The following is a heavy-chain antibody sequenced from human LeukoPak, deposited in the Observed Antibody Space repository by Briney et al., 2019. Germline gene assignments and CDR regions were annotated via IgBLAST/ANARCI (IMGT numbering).Heavy chain of an antibody. Sequence: ASVKVSCKASGYTFTSYAMNWVRQAPGQGLEWMGWINTNTGNPTYAQGFTGRFVFSLDTSVNTAYLQISSLKAEDTAVYCCARDAYDRNPPFDYWGQGTLVTVSS. CDR3: ARDAYDRNPPFDY. J-gene: IGHJ4*02. CDR2: INTNTGNP. V-gene: IGHV7-4-1*02. D-gene: IGHD3-22*01. CDR1: GYTFTSYA.